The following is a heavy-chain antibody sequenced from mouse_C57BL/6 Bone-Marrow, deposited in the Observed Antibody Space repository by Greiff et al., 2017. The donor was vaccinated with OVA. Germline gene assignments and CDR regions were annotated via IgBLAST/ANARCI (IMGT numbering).Heavy chain of an antibody. Sequence: QVQLQQPGAELVMPGASVKLSCKASGYTFTSYWMHWVKQRPGQGLEWIGEIDPSDCYTNYNQKFKGKSTLTVDKSSSTAYMQLSSLTSEDSAVYYCARDEGSFDYWGQGTTLTVSS. V-gene: IGHV1-69*01. J-gene: IGHJ2*01. CDR1: GYTFTSYW. CDR2: IDPSDCYT. CDR3: ARDEGSFDY.